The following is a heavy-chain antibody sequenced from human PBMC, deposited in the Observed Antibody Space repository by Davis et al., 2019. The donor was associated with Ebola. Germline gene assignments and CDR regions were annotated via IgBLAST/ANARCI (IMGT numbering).Heavy chain of an antibody. Sequence: PGGSLRLSCQTSGYTFAGSWIGWVRQMPGKGLEWMGVIYPGDSDTKYSPSFQGQITISADKSTSTAYLHWSSLKASDTAIYFCARPKLYCAATLCLEDAADMWGQGTVVTVSS. CDR2: IYPGDSDT. CDR3: ARPKLYCAATLCLEDAADM. CDR1: GYTFAGSW. D-gene: IGHD2-8*02. V-gene: IGHV5-51*01. J-gene: IGHJ3*02.